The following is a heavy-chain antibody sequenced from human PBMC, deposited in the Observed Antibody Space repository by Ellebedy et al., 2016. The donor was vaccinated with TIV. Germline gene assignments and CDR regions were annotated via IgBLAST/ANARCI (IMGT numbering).Heavy chain of an antibody. V-gene: IGHV3-23*01. CDR1: GFAFGGFA. Sequence: GESLKISCAASGFAFGGFAMNWVRQAPGKGLQWVSSISYNGDETFYADSVKGRFTISRDNSQNTLYLQMNSLRAEDTAVYYCAKGRGGSSYSSLDVWGQGTTVTVSS. CDR3: AKGRGGSSYSSLDV. J-gene: IGHJ6*02. CDR2: ISYNGDET. D-gene: IGHD2-15*01.